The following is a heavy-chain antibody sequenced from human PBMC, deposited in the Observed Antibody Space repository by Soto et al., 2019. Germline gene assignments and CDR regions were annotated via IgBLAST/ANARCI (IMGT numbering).Heavy chain of an antibody. J-gene: IGHJ6*02. V-gene: IGHV3-23*01. Sequence: GGSLRLSCAASGFTFSSYAMNWVRQAPGKGLEWVSAISGSGGSTYYADSVKGRFTISRDNSKNTLYLQMNSLRAEDTAVYYCAKYLKEWLVPYYQYYGMAVWGQGTTVTVSS. CDR1: GFTFSSYA. D-gene: IGHD6-19*01. CDR2: ISGSGGST. CDR3: AKYLKEWLVPYYQYYGMAV.